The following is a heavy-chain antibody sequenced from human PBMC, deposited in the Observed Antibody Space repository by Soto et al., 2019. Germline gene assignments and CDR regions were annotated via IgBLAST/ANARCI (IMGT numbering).Heavy chain of an antibody. CDR3: TKKAVGTVAPTDY. Sequence: VASVKVSCKASGYTFTSYYMHWVRQAPGQGLEWMGIINPSGGSTSYAQKFQGRVTMTRDTSTSTVYMELSSLRPEDTAMYYCTKKAVGTVAPTDYWGQGTLVTSPQ. CDR2: INPSGGST. V-gene: IGHV1-46*01. CDR1: GYTFTSYY. J-gene: IGHJ4*02. D-gene: IGHD4-4*01.